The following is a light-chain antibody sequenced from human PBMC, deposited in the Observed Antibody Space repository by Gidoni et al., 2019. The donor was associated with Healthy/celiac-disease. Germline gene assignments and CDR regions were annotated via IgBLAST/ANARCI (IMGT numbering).Light chain of an antibody. CDR3: QQLNSYPLT. CDR2: ASS. J-gene: IGKJ4*01. CDR1: QGISSY. Sequence: DIQLTQSPSFLSASVGDRVTITCRASQGISSYLAWYQQTPGKAPKLLIYASSTLQSRVPSRFSGSGSGTEFPLTISSLQPEDFAIYYCQQLNSYPLTFGGGTKVEIK. V-gene: IGKV1-9*01.